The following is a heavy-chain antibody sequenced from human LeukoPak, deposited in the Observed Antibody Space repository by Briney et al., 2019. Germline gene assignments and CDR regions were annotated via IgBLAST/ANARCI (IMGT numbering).Heavy chain of an antibody. D-gene: IGHD1-26*01. CDR3: ARGVGATDLDY. CDR2: ISSSSSTI. V-gene: IGHV3-48*01. J-gene: IGHJ4*02. Sequence: ETLSLTCVVHGETFSGYYWSWIRQPPGKGLEWVSYISSSSSTIYYADSVKGRFTISRDNAKNSLYLQMNSLRAEDTAVYYCARGVGATDLDYWGQGTLVTVSS. CDR1: GETFSGYY.